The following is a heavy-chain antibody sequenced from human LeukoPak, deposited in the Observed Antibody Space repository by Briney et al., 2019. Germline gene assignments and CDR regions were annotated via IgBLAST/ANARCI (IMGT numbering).Heavy chain of an antibody. CDR2: IYYSGST. CDR1: GGSISSGGYY. Sequence: SQTLSLTCTVSGGSISSGGYYWSWIRQHPGKGLEWIGDIYYSGSTYYNPSLKSRVTISLDTSKNQFSLKLSSVPAADTAVYYCARDRPHTNYYYYGMDVWGQGTTVTVSS. J-gene: IGHJ6*02. CDR3: ARDRPHTNYYYYGMDV. D-gene: IGHD3-3*01. V-gene: IGHV4-31*03.